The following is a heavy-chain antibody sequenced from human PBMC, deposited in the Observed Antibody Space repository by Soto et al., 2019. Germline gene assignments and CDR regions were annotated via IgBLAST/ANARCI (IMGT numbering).Heavy chain of an antibody. J-gene: IGHJ4*02. CDR2: VGGGGDNI. Sequence: QLLESGGGLVQPGGSLRLSCAASGFTFSSYSMNWVRQAPGKGLQWVATVGGGGDNIFYADSVKGRFTISRDDSQNMVFLQMNRLRPEDTAVYFCAKRDSGSGRSPPLINYWGQGTLGTVSS. D-gene: IGHD3-10*01. CDR1: GFTFSSYS. V-gene: IGHV3-23*01. CDR3: AKRDSGSGRSPPLINY.